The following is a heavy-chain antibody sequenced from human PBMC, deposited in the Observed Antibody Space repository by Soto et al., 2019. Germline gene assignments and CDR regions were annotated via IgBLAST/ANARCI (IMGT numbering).Heavy chain of an antibody. J-gene: IGHJ4*02. V-gene: IGHV2-5*02. CDR3: AHRVLRTVFGLISTTAIYFDF. Sequence: QITLNESGPTQVKPRQTLTLTCTFSGFSLTTSGVGVGWIRQSPGKAPEWLALIYWDDDKGYSPSLKSILTITKDTSKNQVVLTMDDLDPADTATYYCAHRVLRTVFGLISTTAIYFDFWGQGTPVAVSS. CDR1: GFSLTTSGVG. D-gene: IGHD3-3*01. CDR2: IYWDDDK.